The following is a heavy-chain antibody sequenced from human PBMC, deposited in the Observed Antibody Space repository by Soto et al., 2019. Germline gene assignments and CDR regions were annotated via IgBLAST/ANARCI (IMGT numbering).Heavy chain of an antibody. V-gene: IGHV3-15*07. J-gene: IGHJ4*01. CDR2: IKSKTAGGTT. Sequence: GCSPRLSLSASVLPFYNSLVNWVLQAPGKGLEWVGRIKSKTAGGTTDFAAPVKGRFGISRDDSRNMVYLQMNSLKTEDTALYYCSTDSYRTMIVVRFDYCGDGSLVTVS. CDR1: VLPFYNSL. D-gene: IGHD3-22*01. CDR3: STDSYRTMIVVRFDY.